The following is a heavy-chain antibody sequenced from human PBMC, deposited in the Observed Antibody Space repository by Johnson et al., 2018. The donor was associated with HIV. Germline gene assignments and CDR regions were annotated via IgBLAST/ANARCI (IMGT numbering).Heavy chain of an antibody. D-gene: IGHD3-16*01. CDR3: AKDRNWGASGAFDI. CDR2: ISYDGNNK. CDR1: GFTFSSYA. V-gene: IGHV3-30*04. J-gene: IGHJ3*02. Sequence: QVQLVESGGGVVQPGRSLRLSCAASGFTFSSYAMHWVRQAPGKGLEWVAVISYDGNNKFYTDSVKGRFTISRDNSNNTLHLEMNSLRPEDTALYYCAKDRNWGASGAFDIWGQGTMVTVSS.